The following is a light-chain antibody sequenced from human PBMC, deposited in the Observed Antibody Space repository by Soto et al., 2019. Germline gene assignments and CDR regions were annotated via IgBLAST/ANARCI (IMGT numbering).Light chain of an antibody. J-gene: IGKJ1*01. CDR1: QDIRSW. V-gene: IGKV1D-12*01. CDR3: QQAKSPGA. Sequence: DIQMTQSPSAVSASVGDTVIISCRASQDIRSWLAWYQQKPGKAPNLLIYAASSLRRGVPSRFSGSGSGTDFTLTITNLQPEDFETYYCQQAKSPGAFGQGTKVEIK. CDR2: AAS.